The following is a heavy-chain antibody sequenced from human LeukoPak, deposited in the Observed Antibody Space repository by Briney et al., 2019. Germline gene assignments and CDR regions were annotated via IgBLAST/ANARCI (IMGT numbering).Heavy chain of an antibody. CDR1: GFTFSSYA. V-gene: IGHV3-23*01. CDR3: AKAFNGDYIERFHI. CDR2: IRHSVGRT. J-gene: IGHJ3*02. D-gene: IGHD4-17*01. Sequence: GGSLRLSCVASGFTFSSYAMSWVRQAPGKGLEWVSGIRHSVGRTYYADSVKGRFIISRDNSKNTLTLQMNSLRGEDTALYHCAKAFNGDYIERFHIWGQGTMVTVSS.